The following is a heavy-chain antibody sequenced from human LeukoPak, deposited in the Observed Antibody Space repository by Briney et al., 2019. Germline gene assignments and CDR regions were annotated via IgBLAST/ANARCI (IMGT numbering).Heavy chain of an antibody. J-gene: IGHJ4*02. CDR3: AMGRDRQQLDY. V-gene: IGHV3-9*01. CDR1: GFTFDDYA. CDR2: ISWNSGSI. D-gene: IGHD6-13*01. Sequence: GGSLRLSCAASGFTFDDYAMHWVRQAPGKGLEWVSGISWNSGSIAYADSVKGRFTISRDNSKNTLYLQMNSLRAEDTAVYYCAMGRDRQQLDYWGQGTLVTVSS.